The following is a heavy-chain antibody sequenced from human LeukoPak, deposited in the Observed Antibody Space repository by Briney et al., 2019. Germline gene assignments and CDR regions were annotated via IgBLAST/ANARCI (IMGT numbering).Heavy chain of an antibody. CDR3: ARFSRTSDWYRDGTDV. D-gene: IGHD3-9*01. CDR1: GYTFTSYD. CDR2: MNPNSGNT. Sequence: ASVKVSCKASGYTFTSYDINWVRQATGQGLEWMGWMNPNSGNTGYAQKFQGRVTMTRNTSISTAYMELSSVRSEDTALYYCARFSRTSDWYRDGTDVWGQGTTVTASS. J-gene: IGHJ6*02. V-gene: IGHV1-8*01.